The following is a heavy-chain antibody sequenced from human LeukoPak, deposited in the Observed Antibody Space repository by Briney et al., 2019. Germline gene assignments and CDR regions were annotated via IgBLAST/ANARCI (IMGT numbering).Heavy chain of an antibody. D-gene: IGHD3-22*01. CDR2: IYHSGST. CDR1: GYSISSGYY. J-gene: IGHJ4*02. V-gene: IGHV4-38-2*01. Sequence: PSETLSLTCAVSGYSISSGYYWGWIRQPPGKGLEWIGSIYHSGSTYYNPSLKSRVTISVDTSKNQFSLKLSSVTVADTAVYYCARPPATMIVVDPFDYWGQGTLVTVSS. CDR3: ARPPATMIVVDPFDY.